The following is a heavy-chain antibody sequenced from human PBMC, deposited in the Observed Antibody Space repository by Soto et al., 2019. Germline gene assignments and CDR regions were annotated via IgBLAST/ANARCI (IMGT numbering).Heavy chain of an antibody. D-gene: IGHD2-21*01. J-gene: IGHJ4*02. CDR1: GFTFSSYD. V-gene: IGHV3-13*01. CDR2: IGTAGDT. Sequence: GGSLRLSCAASGFTFSSYDMHWVRQATGKGLEWVSAIGTAGDTYYPGSVKGRFTISRENAKNSLYLQMNSLRAGDTAVYYCARGSIGNGLFDYWGQGTLVTVSS. CDR3: ARGSIGNGLFDY.